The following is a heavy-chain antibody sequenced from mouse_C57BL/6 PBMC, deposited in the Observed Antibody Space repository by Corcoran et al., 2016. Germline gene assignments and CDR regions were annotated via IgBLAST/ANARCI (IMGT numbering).Heavy chain of an antibody. V-gene: IGHV1-19*01. D-gene: IGHD1-1*01. CDR1: GYTFTDYY. CDR3: EREGYGLIAD. Sequence: EVQLQQSGPVLVKPGASVKMSCKASGYTFTDYYMNWVKQSHGKSLEWIGVINPYNGGTSYNQKFKGKATLTVDKSSSTAYMELNSLTSEDYAVYYCEREGYGLIADWGQGTLVTVTA. CDR2: INPYNGGT. J-gene: IGHJ3*01.